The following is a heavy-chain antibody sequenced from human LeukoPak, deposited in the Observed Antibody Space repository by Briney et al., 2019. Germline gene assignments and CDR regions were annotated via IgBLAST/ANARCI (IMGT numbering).Heavy chain of an antibody. Sequence: PSETLSLTCTVSGDSISSYYWSWIRQPAGKGLEWIGRIYSSGSTNYNPSLKSRVTMPVDTSKNQFSLKLSSVTAADTAVYYCARDPSYSSGWFDPWGQGTLVTVSS. V-gene: IGHV4-4*07. D-gene: IGHD6-19*01. CDR2: IYSSGST. CDR1: GDSISSYY. CDR3: ARDPSYSSGWFDP. J-gene: IGHJ5*02.